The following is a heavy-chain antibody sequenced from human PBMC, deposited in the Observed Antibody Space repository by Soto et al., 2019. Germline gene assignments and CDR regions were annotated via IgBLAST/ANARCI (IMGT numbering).Heavy chain of an antibody. CDR3: VREDDGGDRDYYGLDV. J-gene: IGHJ6*02. CDR1: GGSISGEYYH. CDR2: IHYSGSV. D-gene: IGHD2-21*02. V-gene: IGHV4-30-4*01. Sequence: SETLSLTCTVSGGSISGEYYHWTRIRQAPGKGLEWIGYIHYSGSVQYNPSLQSRLTMPVDTSKNLFSLNLSSVTAADTAVYFCVREDDGGDRDYYGLDVWGQGTTVTVSS.